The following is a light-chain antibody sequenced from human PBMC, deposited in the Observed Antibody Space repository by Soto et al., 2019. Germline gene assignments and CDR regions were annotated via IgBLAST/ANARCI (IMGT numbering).Light chain of an antibody. CDR3: QQSYSTPWT. CDR2: AAS. J-gene: IGKJ1*01. V-gene: IGKV1-39*01. CDR1: QSISSY. Sequence: DIQMTQSPSSLSASVGDRVTITCRASQSISSYLNWYQQKPGKAPKLLIYAASSLQRGVPSRFSGSGSGTDFTLTISSLQPEDFATYYFQQSYSTPWTFGQGTKVAIK.